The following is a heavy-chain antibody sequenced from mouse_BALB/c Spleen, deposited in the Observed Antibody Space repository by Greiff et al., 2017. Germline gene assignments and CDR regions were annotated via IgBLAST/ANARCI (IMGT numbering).Heavy chain of an antibody. V-gene: IGHV5-17*02. D-gene: IGHD1-1*01. CDR1: GFTFSSFG. Sequence: DVMLVESGGGLVQPGGSRKLSCAASGFTFSSFGMHWVRQAPEKGLEWVAYISSGSSTIYYADTVKGRFTISRDNPKNTLFLQMTSLRSEDTAMYYCARYYGSSYWYFDGWGAGTTVTVSS. J-gene: IGHJ1*01. CDR2: ISSGSSTI. CDR3: ARYYGSSYWYFDG.